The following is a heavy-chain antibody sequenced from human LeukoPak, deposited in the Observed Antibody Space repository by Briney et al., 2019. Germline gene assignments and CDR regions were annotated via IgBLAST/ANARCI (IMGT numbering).Heavy chain of an antibody. Sequence: PSETLSLTCTVSGGSISSGDYYWSWIRQPPGKGQEWIGYIYYSGSTYYNPSLKSRVTISVDTSKNQFSLKLSSVTAADTAVYYCASAKITMIVGHFDYWGQGTLVTVSS. J-gene: IGHJ4*02. CDR1: GGSISSGDYY. D-gene: IGHD3-22*01. CDR3: ASAKITMIVGHFDY. V-gene: IGHV4-30-4*01. CDR2: IYYSGST.